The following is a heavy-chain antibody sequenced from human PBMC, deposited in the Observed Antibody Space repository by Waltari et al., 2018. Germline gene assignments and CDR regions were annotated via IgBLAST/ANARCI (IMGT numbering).Heavy chain of an antibody. J-gene: IGHJ4*02. CDR1: GGSFSGYY. Sequence: QVQLQQWGAGLLKPSETLSLTCAVYGGSFSGYYWSWIRQPPGKGLEWIGEINHSGSTNYNPSLKSRVTISVDTSKNQFSLKLSSVTAADTAVYYCARGDDSSGYYSSFDYWGQGTLVIVSS. CDR2: INHSGST. D-gene: IGHD3-22*01. V-gene: IGHV4-34*01. CDR3: ARGDDSSGYYSSFDY.